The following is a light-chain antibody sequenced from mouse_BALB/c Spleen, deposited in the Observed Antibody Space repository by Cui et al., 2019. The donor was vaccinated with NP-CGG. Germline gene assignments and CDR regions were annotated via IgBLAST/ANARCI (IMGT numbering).Light chain of an antibody. CDR1: TGAVTTSNY. V-gene: IGLV1*01. Sequence: QAVLTQESSLTTSPGETVTLTCRSSTGAVTTSNYANWVQEKPDHLFTGLIGGTNNRTPGVSARFSGSLIGDKAALTITGAQTEDEAIYFCVLWFSNHWVFGGGTKLTVL. J-gene: IGLJ1*01. CDR2: GTN. CDR3: VLWFSNHWV.